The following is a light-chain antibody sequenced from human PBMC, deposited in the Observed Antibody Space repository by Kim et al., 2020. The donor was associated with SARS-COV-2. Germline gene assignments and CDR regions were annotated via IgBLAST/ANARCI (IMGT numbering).Light chain of an antibody. CDR3: QKNNSAPPT. V-gene: IGKV1-27*01. Sequence: ESVGDRVTITCLASQPISNSLSWYQQKPGKVPKLLISAAVALQSGVPSSFIGNGSGTDFTLTITSLRPEDVATYYCQKNNSAPPTFGQGTKVDIK. J-gene: IGKJ1*01. CDR2: AAV. CDR1: QPISNS.